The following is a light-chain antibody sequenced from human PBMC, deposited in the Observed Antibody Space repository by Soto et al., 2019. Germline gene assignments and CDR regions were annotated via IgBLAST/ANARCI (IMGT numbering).Light chain of an antibody. Sequence: DIVMTQSPLSLPVTPGEPASISCRSSQSLLHSNGYNYLSWYLQKPEQSPQLLIYLGSNRASGVSVRFSGSESGTDFTLKISIVEAEDVGTYYCMQALQTPPYTFGHGSKLEIK. CDR3: MQALQTPPYT. CDR1: QSLLHSNGYNY. V-gene: IGKV2-28*01. CDR2: LGS. J-gene: IGKJ2*01.